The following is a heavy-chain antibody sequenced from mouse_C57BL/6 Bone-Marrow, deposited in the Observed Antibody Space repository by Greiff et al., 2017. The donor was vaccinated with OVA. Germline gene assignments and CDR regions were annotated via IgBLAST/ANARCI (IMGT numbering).Heavy chain of an antibody. CDR3: ARFGYYRHWYFDG. V-gene: IGHV1-64*01. J-gene: IGHJ1*03. CDR1: GYTFTSYW. CDR2: IHPNSGST. Sequence: QVQLQQPGAELVKPGASVKLSCKASGYTFTSYWMHWVKQRPGQGLEWIGMIHPNSGSTNYNEKFKSKATLTVDKSSSTAYMQLSSLTSEDSAVYYCARFGYYRHWYFDGWGTGTTVTVSS. D-gene: IGHD2-3*01.